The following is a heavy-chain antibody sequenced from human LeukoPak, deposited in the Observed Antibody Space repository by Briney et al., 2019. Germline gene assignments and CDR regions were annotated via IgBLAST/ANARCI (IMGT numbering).Heavy chain of an antibody. V-gene: IGHV1-2*02. CDR1: GYTFTGYY. D-gene: IGHD6-19*01. J-gene: IGHJ5*02. CDR2: INPNSGGT. CDR3: ARQYSSGWYGRFDP. Sequence: GASVKASCKASGYTFTGYYMHWVRQAPGQGLEWMGWINPNSGGTNYAQKFQGRVTMTRDTSISTAYMELSRLRSDDTAVYYCARQYSSGWYGRFDPWGQGTLVTVSS.